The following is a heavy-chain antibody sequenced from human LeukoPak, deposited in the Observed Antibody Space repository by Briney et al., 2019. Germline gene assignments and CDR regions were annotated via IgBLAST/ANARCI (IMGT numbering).Heavy chain of an antibody. CDR3: AREGLNCSRTSCYKGNWFDP. Sequence: ASVKVSCKASGYTFTSYGISWVRQAPGQGVEWMGWISAYNGNTNYAQKLQGRVTMTTDTSTSTAYMELRSLRSDDTAVYYCAREGLNCSRTSCYKGNWFDPWGQGTLVTVSS. V-gene: IGHV1-18*01. CDR2: ISAYNGNT. CDR1: GYTFTSYG. D-gene: IGHD2-2*02. J-gene: IGHJ5*02.